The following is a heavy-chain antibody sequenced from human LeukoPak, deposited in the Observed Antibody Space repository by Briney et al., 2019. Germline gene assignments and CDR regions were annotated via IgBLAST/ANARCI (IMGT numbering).Heavy chain of an antibody. D-gene: IGHD3-22*01. CDR3: ARTYDSSGYGFDP. CDR1: GGSISSYY. CDR2: IYYSGST. Sequence: PSQTLSLTCTVSGGSISSYYWSWIRQPPGKGREWMGYIYYSGSTNYTPSLKSRVTISVDTSKHQFSLKLSSVTAADTAVYYCARTYDSSGYGFDPWGQGTLVTVSS. V-gene: IGHV4-59*01. J-gene: IGHJ5*02.